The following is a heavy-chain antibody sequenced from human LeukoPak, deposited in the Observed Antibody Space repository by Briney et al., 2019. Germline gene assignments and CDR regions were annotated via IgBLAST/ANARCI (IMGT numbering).Heavy chain of an antibody. CDR1: GYSFTSYW. J-gene: IGHJ6*03. CDR3: ARLAFCTNAVCFSNYYSMDA. D-gene: IGHD2-8*01. CDR2: IYPDDSDT. Sequence: GESLKISCKGSGYSFTSYWIGWVRQMPGKGLEWMGIIYPDDSDTKYSPSFQGQVTISADKSISTAYLQWSSLKASDTAMYYCARLAFCTNAVCFSNYYSMDAWGRGTTVTVSS. V-gene: IGHV5-51*01.